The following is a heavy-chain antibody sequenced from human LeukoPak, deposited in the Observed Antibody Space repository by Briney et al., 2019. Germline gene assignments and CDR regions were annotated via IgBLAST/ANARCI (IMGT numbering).Heavy chain of an antibody. CDR3: ARENVGRAPTFDY. D-gene: IGHD3-10*01. J-gene: IGHJ4*02. V-gene: IGHV3-21*06. CDR1: GFTFSTHS. CDR2: ISSAGTYI. Sequence: PGGSLSLSCTASGFTFSTHSGNWVRQAPGKGLEWVSSISSAGTYIYYADSLKGRFTVSRDNAGNSLYLQMHSLTAEDTAIYYCARENVGRAPTFDYWGQGNLDPVSS.